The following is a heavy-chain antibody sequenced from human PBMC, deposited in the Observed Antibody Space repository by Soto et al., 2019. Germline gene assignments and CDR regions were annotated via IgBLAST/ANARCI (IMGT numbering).Heavy chain of an antibody. D-gene: IGHD2-8*01. CDR1: GYSFTDYH. J-gene: IGHJ6*02. CDR3: ARGDSTDCSNGVCSFFYNHDMDV. CDR2: NYTKSGGT. Sequence: ASVPVSRKASGYSFTDYHLHWVRQAPGQGLEWLGRNYTKSGGTSTAQKFQGWVTMTTDTSISTASMELTRLTSDDTAIYYCARGDSTDCSNGVCSFFYNHDMDVWGQGTTVTSP. V-gene: IGHV1-2*04.